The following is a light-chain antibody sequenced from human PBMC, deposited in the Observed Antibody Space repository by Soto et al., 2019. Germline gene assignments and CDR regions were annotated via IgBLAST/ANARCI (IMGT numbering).Light chain of an antibody. J-gene: IGKJ1*01. Sequence: EIVLTQSPGTLSLSPGERATLSCRASQSIYSNLAWYQQKPGQAPRLLIYGASTRATGIPARFSGSGSETEFTLTISSLQSEDFAVYYCQQYNNWPRTFGQGTKVDIK. CDR1: QSIYSN. CDR2: GAS. CDR3: QQYNNWPRT. V-gene: IGKV3-15*01.